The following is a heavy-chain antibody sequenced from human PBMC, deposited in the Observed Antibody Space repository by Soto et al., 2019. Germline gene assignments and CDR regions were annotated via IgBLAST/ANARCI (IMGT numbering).Heavy chain of an antibody. CDR2: IYYSGST. Sequence: SETLSLTCTVSGGSISSSSYFWGWIRQPPGKGLEWIGSIYYSGSTYYNPSLKSRVTISVDTSKNQFSLKLSSVTAADTAVYYCATTVDIVATVDYWGQGTLVTVSS. V-gene: IGHV4-39*01. CDR1: GGSISSSSYF. D-gene: IGHD5-12*01. CDR3: ATTVDIVATVDY. J-gene: IGHJ4*02.